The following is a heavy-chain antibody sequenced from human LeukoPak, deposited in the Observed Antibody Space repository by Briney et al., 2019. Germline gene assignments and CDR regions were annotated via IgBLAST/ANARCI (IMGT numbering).Heavy chain of an antibody. D-gene: IGHD3-9*01. CDR1: GGSISSSSYY. V-gene: IGHV4-39*01. CDR2: IYYSGST. Sequence: KSSETLSLTCTVSGGSISSSSYYWGWIRQPPGKGLEWIGSIYYSGSTNYNPSLKSRVTISVDTSKNQFSLKLSSVTAADTAVYYCARRTILTGSDYWGQGTLVTVSS. J-gene: IGHJ4*02. CDR3: ARRTILTGSDY.